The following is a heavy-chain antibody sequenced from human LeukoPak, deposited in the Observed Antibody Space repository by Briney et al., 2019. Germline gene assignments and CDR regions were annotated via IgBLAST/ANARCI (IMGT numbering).Heavy chain of an antibody. CDR3: AKDLRPDAITMIVVGFDY. D-gene: IGHD3-22*01. V-gene: IGHV3-23*01. J-gene: IGHJ4*02. CDR2: ISGSGGST. CDR1: GFTFSSYW. Sequence: PGGSLRLSCAASGFTFSSYWMSWVRQAPGKGLEWVSAISGSGGSTYYADSVKGRFTISRDNSKNTLYLQMNSLRAEDTAVYYCAKDLRPDAITMIVVGFDYWGQGTLATVSS.